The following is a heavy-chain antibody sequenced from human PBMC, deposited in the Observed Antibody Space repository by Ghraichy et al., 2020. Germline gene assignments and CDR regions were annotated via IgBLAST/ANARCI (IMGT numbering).Heavy chain of an antibody. CDR1: GGSFSGYY. CDR3: HLGYCSGVSCYSG. Sequence: SETLSLTCAVYGGSFSGYYWSWIRQPPGKGLEWIGEINHSGSTNYNPSLKSRVTISVDTSKNQFSLKLSSVTAADTAVYYCHLGYCSGVSCYSGWGQGTLVVVSS. D-gene: IGHD2-15*01. J-gene: IGHJ4*02. V-gene: IGHV4-34*01. CDR2: INHSGST.